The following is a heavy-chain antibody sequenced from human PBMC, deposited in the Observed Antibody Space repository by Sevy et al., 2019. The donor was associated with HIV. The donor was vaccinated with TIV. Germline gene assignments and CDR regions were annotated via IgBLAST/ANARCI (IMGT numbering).Heavy chain of an antibody. Sequence: GGSLRLSCAASGFTFSNYWMSWVRQAPGKGLEWVASISQDGTEEYYVDSVKGRFTMSRDNAKDSVYLQMSSLRAEDTAIYSCVRGHLWLENWGQGTLVTVSS. CDR2: ISQDGTEE. V-gene: IGHV3-7*01. CDR3: VRGHLWLEN. CDR1: GFTFSNYW. D-gene: IGHD3-3*02. J-gene: IGHJ4*02.